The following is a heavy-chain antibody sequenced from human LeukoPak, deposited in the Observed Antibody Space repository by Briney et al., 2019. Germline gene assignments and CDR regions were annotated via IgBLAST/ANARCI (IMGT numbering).Heavy chain of an antibody. CDR3: AKAISRYCSGGSCYYFDY. CDR2: ISGSGGST. V-gene: IGHV3-23*01. Sequence: GGSLRLSCAASGFTFSSYAMSWVRQAPGKGLEWVSAISGSGGSTYYADSVKGRFTISRDNSKNTLYLQMNSLRAEDTAVYYCAKAISRYCSGGSCYYFDYWGQGTLVTVSS. CDR1: GFTFSSYA. D-gene: IGHD2-15*01. J-gene: IGHJ4*02.